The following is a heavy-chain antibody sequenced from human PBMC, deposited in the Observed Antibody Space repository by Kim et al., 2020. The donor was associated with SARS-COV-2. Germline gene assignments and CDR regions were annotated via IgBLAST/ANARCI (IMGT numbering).Heavy chain of an antibody. V-gene: IGHV4-59*01. Sequence: SETLSLTCTVSGGSISSYYWSWIRQPPGKGLEWIGSIYYSGSTNYNPSLKSRVTLSVDTSKNQFSLKLSSVTAADTAVYYCERGSSLTIFGVVGWFDPWGQGTLVTGSS. D-gene: IGHD3-3*01. CDR2: IYYSGST. J-gene: IGHJ5*02. CDR1: GGSISSYY. CDR3: ERGSSLTIFGVVGWFDP.